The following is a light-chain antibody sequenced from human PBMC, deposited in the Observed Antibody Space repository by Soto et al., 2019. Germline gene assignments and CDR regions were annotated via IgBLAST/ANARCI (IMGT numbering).Light chain of an antibody. CDR2: DAS. V-gene: IGKV1-5*01. CDR1: QSISSW. J-gene: IGKJ1*01. CDR3: QQYNSYSWT. Sequence: DIQMTQSPSTLSASVGDRVTITCRASQSISSWLAWYQQKPGKAPTLMIYDASSLESGVPSRFSGSGAGTEFTLTISSLQADDFATYYCQQYNSYSWTFGQGTKVEIK.